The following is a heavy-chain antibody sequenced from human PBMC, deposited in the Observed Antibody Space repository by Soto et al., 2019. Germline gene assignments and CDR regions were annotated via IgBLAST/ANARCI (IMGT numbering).Heavy chain of an antibody. J-gene: IGHJ4*02. CDR2: GGSSGVST. D-gene: IGHD5-18*01. V-gene: IGHV3-23*04. CDR3: AKDRDSYGPLYYFDS. Sequence: VQLVESGGGLVQPGGSLRLSCAASGFTFRTYAMSWVRQAPGKGLEWVSTGGSSGVSTYYTDSVKGRFTISRDNSKNTMSLQMNSLRAEDTAVYYCAKDRDSYGPLYYFDSWGQGTLVTVSS. CDR1: GFTFRTYA.